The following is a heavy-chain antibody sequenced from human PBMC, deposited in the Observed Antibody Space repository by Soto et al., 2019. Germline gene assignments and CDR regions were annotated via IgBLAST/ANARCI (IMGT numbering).Heavy chain of an antibody. V-gene: IGHV1-69*06. J-gene: IGHJ4*02. Sequence: SVKVCCKVSGGTLNSQSITWVRQAPGQGLEWMGGIIPMFGTPTDAQKFRGRVTISADTSTSTVYMELRSLSSQDTAVYYCATSLAARRKQYKWLDEWGQGPMVNGSP. CDR2: IIPMFGTP. CDR3: ATSLAARRKQYKWLDE. D-gene: IGHD6-6*01. CDR1: GGTLNSQS.